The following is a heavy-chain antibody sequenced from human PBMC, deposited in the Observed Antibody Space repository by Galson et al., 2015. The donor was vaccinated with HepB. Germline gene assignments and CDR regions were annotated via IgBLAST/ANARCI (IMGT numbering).Heavy chain of an antibody. CDR2: ISGSGRDT. Sequence: SLRLSCAVSGFKFNKYAFNWVRQAPGKGLEWVSAISGSGRDTYYTDSVRGRFAISRDDSRNTVYLQMNSLKGDDTALYYCAKDRGSNPVYWFDPWGQGSLVIVSS. D-gene: IGHD2-8*01. J-gene: IGHJ5*02. CDR3: AKDRGSNPVYWFDP. CDR1: GFKFNKYA. V-gene: IGHV3-23*01.